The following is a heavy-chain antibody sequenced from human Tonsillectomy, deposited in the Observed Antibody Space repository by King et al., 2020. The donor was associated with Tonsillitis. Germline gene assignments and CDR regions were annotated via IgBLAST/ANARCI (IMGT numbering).Heavy chain of an antibody. D-gene: IGHD3-10*01. V-gene: IGHV3-33*08. J-gene: IGHJ4*02. Sequence: QLVQSGGGVVQPGRSLRLSCAASGFTFSSYGMHWVRQAPGKGLEGGAVIWYDGSNKYYADSVKGRFTISRDNSKNTLYLQMNSLRAEETAVYYCAREPIRYYYGSGSYGYDYWGQGTLVTVSS. CDR1: GFTFSSYG. CDR3: AREPIRYYYGSGSYGYDY. CDR2: IWYDGSNK.